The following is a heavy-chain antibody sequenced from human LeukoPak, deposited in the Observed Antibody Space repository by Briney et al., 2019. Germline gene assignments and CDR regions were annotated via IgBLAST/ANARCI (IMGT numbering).Heavy chain of an antibody. CDR3: ARDSSSKYSNNWHAFDI. Sequence: GGSLRLSCAASGFTVSSNYMSWVRQAPGKGLEWVSVIYSGGSTYYADSVKGRFTISRDNSKNTLYLQMNSLRAEDTAVYYCARDSSSKYSNNWHAFDIWGQGTMVTVSS. CDR2: IYSGGST. D-gene: IGHD6-13*01. J-gene: IGHJ3*02. CDR1: GFTVSSNY. V-gene: IGHV3-53*01.